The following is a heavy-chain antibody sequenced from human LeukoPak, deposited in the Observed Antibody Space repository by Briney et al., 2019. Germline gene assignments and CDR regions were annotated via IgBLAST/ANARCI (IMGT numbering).Heavy chain of an antibody. V-gene: IGHV3-23*01. Sequence: GGSLRLSCAGSGFTFSRYAMSWVRQAPGKGLEWGSAISGSGGSTYYADSVKGRFTISRDNSKNTLYLQMNSLRAEDTAVYYCAKGRRGDSPMDVWGQGTTVTVSS. CDR3: AKGRRGDSPMDV. CDR2: ISGSGGST. CDR1: GFTFSRYA. D-gene: IGHD3-3*01. J-gene: IGHJ6*02.